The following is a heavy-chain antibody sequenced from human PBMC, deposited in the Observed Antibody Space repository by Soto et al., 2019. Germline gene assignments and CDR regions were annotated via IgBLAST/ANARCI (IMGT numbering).Heavy chain of an antibody. CDR1: GGSLSGYY. J-gene: IGHJ6*02. Sequence: PSETLSVTCAVYGGSLSGYYWSWIRQPPGKGLEWSGEINHSGSTNYNPSLKRRVTISVDTSENQFSLKLSSVTAADTAVYYSASGAYDFWSGYYYYYGMDVCGQGTTVTVSS. CDR3: ASGAYDFWSGYYYYYGMDV. D-gene: IGHD3-3*01. CDR2: INHSGST. V-gene: IGHV4-34*01.